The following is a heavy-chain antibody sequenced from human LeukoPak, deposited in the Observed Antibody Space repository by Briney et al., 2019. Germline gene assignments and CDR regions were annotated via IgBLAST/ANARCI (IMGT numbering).Heavy chain of an antibody. V-gene: IGHV3-23*01. CDR2: ISGSGGSAGST. CDR1: GFTFSSYA. Sequence: GGPLRLPCAASGFTFSSYAMSWVRQAPGKGLEWVSAISGSGGSAGSTYYADSVKGRFTISRDNSKNTLYLQMNSLRAEDTAVYYCAKDQKNYYDNTSLEHWGQGPLVTVSS. J-gene: IGHJ4*02. CDR3: AKDQKNYYDNTSLEH. D-gene: IGHD3-22*01.